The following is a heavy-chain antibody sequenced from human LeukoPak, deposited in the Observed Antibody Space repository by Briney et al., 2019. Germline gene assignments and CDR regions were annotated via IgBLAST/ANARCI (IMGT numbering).Heavy chain of an antibody. D-gene: IGHD3-16*01. J-gene: IGHJ6*03. CDR1: GNSFTTHW. CDR3: ARLASVSWGIYPRYMDV. CDR2: IYVGDSDT. V-gene: IGHV5-51*01. Sequence: GESLKISCKGSGNSFTTHWIGWVRQHPGKGVEWMGIIYVGDSDTRYRPAFQGQVTTSADRSISTADLQWGSLKASDTAMYYCARLASVSWGIYPRYMDVWGKGTMVTVSS.